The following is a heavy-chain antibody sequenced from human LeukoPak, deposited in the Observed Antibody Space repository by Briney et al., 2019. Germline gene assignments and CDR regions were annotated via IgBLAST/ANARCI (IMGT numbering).Heavy chain of an antibody. J-gene: IGHJ4*02. CDR3: ARMTTGYDY. D-gene: IGHD4-17*01. CDR1: GTSFSSYY. CDR2: VNHSGYT. V-gene: IGHV4-34*01. Sequence: SETLSLTCGVSGTSFSSYYWSWIRQTPGKGLEWIGEVNHSGYTNMNPSLKSRVTISVDTSKHQFSLRMSTVTAADTAVYFCARMTTGYDYWGQGTLVSVSS.